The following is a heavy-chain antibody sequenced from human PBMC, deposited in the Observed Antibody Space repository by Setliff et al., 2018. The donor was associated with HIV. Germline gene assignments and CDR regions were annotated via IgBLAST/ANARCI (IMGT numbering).Heavy chain of an antibody. CDR2: INHSGST. V-gene: IGHV4-39*07. J-gene: IGHJ6*03. CDR1: GDSITTGGYY. Sequence: LSLTCTVSGDSITTGGYYWSWIRQPPGKGLEWIGEINHSGSTNYNPSLKSRVTISVDTSKNQFSLKLSSVTAADTAVYFCARDGYTNGYGYYYFYMDVWGKGTTVTVSS. D-gene: IGHD5-18*01. CDR3: ARDGYTNGYGYYYFYMDV.